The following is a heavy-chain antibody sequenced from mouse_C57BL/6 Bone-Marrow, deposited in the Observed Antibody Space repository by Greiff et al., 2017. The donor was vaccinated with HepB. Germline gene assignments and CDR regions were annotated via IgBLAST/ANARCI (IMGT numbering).Heavy chain of an antibody. D-gene: IGHD1-1*01. Sequence: QVQLQQSGADLARPGASVKMSCKASGYTFTSYTMPWVKQRPGQGLEWIGYINPSSGYTKYNQKFKDKATLTADKSSSTAYMQLSSLTSEDSAVYYCARIYYYFFGVFAYWGQGTLVTVSA. V-gene: IGHV1-4*01. CDR1: GYTFTSYT. CDR2: INPSSGYT. CDR3: ARIYYYFFGVFAY. J-gene: IGHJ3*01.